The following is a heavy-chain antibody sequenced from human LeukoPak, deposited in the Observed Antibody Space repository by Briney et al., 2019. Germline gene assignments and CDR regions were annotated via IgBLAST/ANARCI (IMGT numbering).Heavy chain of an antibody. Sequence: GGSLRLSCAASGFTFDDYGMSWVRQAPGKGLEWVSGINWNGGSTGYADSMKGRFTISRDNAKNSLYLQMNSLRAEDMALYHCARSGRYCSGGNCYSGAFDIWGQGTMVTVSS. J-gene: IGHJ3*02. CDR1: GFTFDDYG. CDR2: INWNGGST. V-gene: IGHV3-20*01. D-gene: IGHD2-15*01. CDR3: ARSGRYCSGGNCYSGAFDI.